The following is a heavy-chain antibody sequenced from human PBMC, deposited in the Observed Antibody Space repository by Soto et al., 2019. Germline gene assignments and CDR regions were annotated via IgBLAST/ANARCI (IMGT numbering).Heavy chain of an antibody. V-gene: IGHV1-18*01. J-gene: IGHJ4*01. CDR1: VYSFTIYG. D-gene: IGHD5-18*01. CDR3: ASDRHLDRDMVHPDI. Sequence: VSVKGACKASVYSFTIYGISWVRQDTGQGLEWMGWISAHNGITKYAQKFQDRVTLTTDTSTSTAFMELRSLRDEDTAVYFCASDRHLDRDMVHPDIWGQGTLVTVPS. CDR2: ISAHNGIT.